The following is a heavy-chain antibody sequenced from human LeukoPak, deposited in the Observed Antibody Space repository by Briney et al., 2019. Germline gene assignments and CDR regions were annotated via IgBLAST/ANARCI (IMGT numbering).Heavy chain of an antibody. CDR3: ARRRKMYSSTHDAFDI. V-gene: IGHV4-34*01. J-gene: IGHJ3*02. CDR1: GGSISSYY. Sequence: PSETQSLTCTVSGGSISSYYWSWIRQPPGKGLEWIGEINHSGSTNYNPSLKSRVTISVDTSKNQFSLKLSSVTAADTAVYYCARRRKMYSSTHDAFDIWGQGTMVTVSS. D-gene: IGHD6-13*01. CDR2: INHSGST.